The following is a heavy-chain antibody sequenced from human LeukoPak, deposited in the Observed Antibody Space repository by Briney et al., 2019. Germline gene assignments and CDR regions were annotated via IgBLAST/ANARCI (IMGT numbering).Heavy chain of an antibody. D-gene: IGHD2-2*01. Sequence: GGSLRLSCAASGFTFSSYGMHWVRQAPGKGLEWGAFIRYDGSNKHYADSVKGRFTISRDNSKNTLYLQMNSLRAEDTAGYYCVQLLWDYFDYWRQGTLVTVSS. CDR1: GFTFSSYG. CDR2: IRYDGSNK. CDR3: VQLLWDYFDY. J-gene: IGHJ4*02. V-gene: IGHV3-30*02.